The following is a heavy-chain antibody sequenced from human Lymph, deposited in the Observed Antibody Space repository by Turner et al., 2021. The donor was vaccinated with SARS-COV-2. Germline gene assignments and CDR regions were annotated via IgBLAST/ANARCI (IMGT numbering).Heavy chain of an antibody. V-gene: IGHV1-69*10. CDR1: GGTFSTYV. J-gene: IGHJ3*02. Sequence: QVQLGQSGAEVKKPGSSVKVSCKASGGTFSTYVISWVRQAPGQGLEWMGGIIPILGIANYAQKFQGRVTITADKSTSTADMELSSLRSEDTAVYHCARRHSGNYDAFDIWGQGTMVTVSS. CDR2: IIPILGIA. CDR3: ARRHSGNYDAFDI. D-gene: IGHD1-26*01.